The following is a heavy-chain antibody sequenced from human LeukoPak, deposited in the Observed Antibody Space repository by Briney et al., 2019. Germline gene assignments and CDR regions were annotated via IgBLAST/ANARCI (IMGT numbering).Heavy chain of an antibody. CDR1: GFTFSSYW. CDR2: INSDGSST. CDR3: ARVTYYYDSSGYPPDY. D-gene: IGHD3-22*01. J-gene: IGHJ4*02. V-gene: IGHV3-74*01. Sequence: PGGSLRLSCAVSGFTFSSYWMHWVRHAPGKGLVWVSRINSDGSSTSYADSVKGRFTISRDNAKNTLYLQMNSLRAEDTAVYYCARVTYYYDSSGYPPDYWGQGTLVTVSS.